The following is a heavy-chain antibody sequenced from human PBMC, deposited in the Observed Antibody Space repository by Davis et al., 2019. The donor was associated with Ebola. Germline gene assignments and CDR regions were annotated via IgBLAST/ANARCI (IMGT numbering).Heavy chain of an antibody. Sequence: SETLSLTCAVYGGSFNGYYWSWIRQPPGKGLEWIGYNYYSGSTNYNPSLKSRVTISVDTSKNQFSLKLSSVTAADTAVYYCARVVTMLGFDPWGQGTLVTVSS. V-gene: IGHV4-59*01. J-gene: IGHJ5*02. D-gene: IGHD3-10*01. CDR1: GGSFNGYY. CDR3: ARVVTMLGFDP. CDR2: NYYSGST.